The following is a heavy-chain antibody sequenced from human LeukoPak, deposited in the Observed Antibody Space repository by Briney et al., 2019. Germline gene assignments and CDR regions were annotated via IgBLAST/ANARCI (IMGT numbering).Heavy chain of an antibody. V-gene: IGHV1-46*01. J-gene: IGHJ4*02. CDR1: GYTFTSYY. CDR2: INPSGGST. D-gene: IGHD4-17*01. CDR3: ARDTFGDYGSDYFDY. Sequence: ASVKVSCKASGYTFTSYYMHWVRQAPGQGLEWMGIINPSGGSTSYAQKFQGRVTMTRDTSTSTVYMEPSSLRSEDTAVYYCARDTFGDYGSDYFDYWGQGTLVTVSS.